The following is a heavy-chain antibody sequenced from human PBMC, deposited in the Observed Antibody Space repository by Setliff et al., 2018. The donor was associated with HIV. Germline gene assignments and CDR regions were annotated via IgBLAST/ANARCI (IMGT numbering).Heavy chain of an antibody. Sequence: ASVKVSCKTSGFIFNNFGVTWVRQAPGQGLERVAWISLYNEYKYYAPHFLGRVTMSTDTSTSTVDLELRGLRADDTAIYYCARTQYTTTWPGNYWGQGTLVTVSS. J-gene: IGHJ4*02. V-gene: IGHV1-18*04. CDR2: ISLYNEYK. CDR1: GFIFNNFG. D-gene: IGHD1-1*01. CDR3: ARTQYTTTWPGNY.